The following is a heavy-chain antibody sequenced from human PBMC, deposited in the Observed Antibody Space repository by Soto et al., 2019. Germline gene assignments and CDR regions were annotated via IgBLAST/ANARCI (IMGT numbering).Heavy chain of an antibody. CDR3: AKSPPIRENYFDC. CDR2: ISGSGGRP. J-gene: IGHJ4*02. Sequence: EVQLLESGGGLVQPGGSLRLSCAASGFTFSSYAMSWVRQAPGKGLEWVSAISGSGGRPYYAASVKGQFTISRDNSKNTLYLQMDSLRAEDTAVYYCAKSPPIRENYFDCWGQGTLGTGSS. V-gene: IGHV3-23*01. D-gene: IGHD2-15*01. CDR1: GFTFSSYA.